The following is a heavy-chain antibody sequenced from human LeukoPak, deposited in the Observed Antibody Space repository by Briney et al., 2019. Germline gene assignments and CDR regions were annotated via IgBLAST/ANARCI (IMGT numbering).Heavy chain of an antibody. V-gene: IGHV4-59*01. CDR1: GGSISSYY. D-gene: IGHD6-13*01. CDR3: ARARWQLLVPGDV. CDR2: VYNSGST. Sequence: PSETLSLTCTVSGGSISSYYWSWIRQPPGKGPEWIGYVYNSGSTNYNPSLKSRVTISVDTSKNQFSLKLNSVTAADTAVYYCARARWQLLVPGDVWGQGTTVTVSS. J-gene: IGHJ6*02.